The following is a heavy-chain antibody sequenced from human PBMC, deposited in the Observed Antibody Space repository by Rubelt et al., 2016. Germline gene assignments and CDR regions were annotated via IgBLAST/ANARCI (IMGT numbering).Heavy chain of an antibody. CDR3: ARDFGSRGDY. CDR2: IFYSGST. Sequence: QLQLQESGPGLVKPSETLSLTCTVSGGSISSGGYYWSWIRQHPGKGLEWIGSIFYSGSTYYNPSLKSRVTISVYTSKNQCSLKLSSVTAADTAVYYCARDFGSRGDYWGQGTLVTVSS. J-gene: IGHJ4*02. D-gene: IGHD3-16*01. CDR1: GGSISSGGYY. V-gene: IGHV4-39*07.